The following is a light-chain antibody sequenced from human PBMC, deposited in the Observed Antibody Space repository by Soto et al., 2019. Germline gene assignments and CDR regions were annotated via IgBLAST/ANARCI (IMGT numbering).Light chain of an antibody. CDR1: SSDVGGYNY. J-gene: IGLJ1*01. CDR3: SSYTSSSTLV. CDR2: XVS. V-gene: IGLV2-14*01. Sequence: QSVLXXPXSXXGSXGXSXXIXXXXTSSDVGGYNYVSWYQQHPGKAPXXXXXXVSNRPSGVSNRFSGSKSGNTASLTISGLQAEDEADYYCSSYTSSSTLVFGTGTKLTVL.